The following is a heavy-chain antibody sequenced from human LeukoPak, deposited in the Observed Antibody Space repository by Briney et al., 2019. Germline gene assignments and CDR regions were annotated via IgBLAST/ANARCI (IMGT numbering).Heavy chain of an antibody. CDR2: IDYSGST. V-gene: IGHV4-59*08. Sequence: KPSETLSLTCTVSGGSFSSCYWSWIRQSPGKGLEWIGYIDYSGSTIYNPSLKSQFTISVDTSKNQFSLKQSSVTAADTAVYYCARHGSDWTFDYWGQGILVTVSS. J-gene: IGHJ4*02. D-gene: IGHD6-19*01. CDR3: ARHGSDWTFDY. CDR1: GGSFSSCY.